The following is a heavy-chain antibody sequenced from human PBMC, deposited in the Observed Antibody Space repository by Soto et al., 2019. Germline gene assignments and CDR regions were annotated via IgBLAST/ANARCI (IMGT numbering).Heavy chain of an antibody. V-gene: IGHV3-23*01. CDR1: GFTFGTYA. CDR2: ISGRGGII. CDR3: AKDGSYCSGGSCLGYIDY. J-gene: IGHJ4*02. Sequence: GGSLRLSCAASGFTFGTYAMSWVRQAPGKGLEWVSAISGRGGIIYYADSVKGRFTISRDNSKNTLYLQMNSLRAEDTAVYYCAKDGSYCSGGSCLGYIDYWGQGTVVTVSS. D-gene: IGHD2-15*01.